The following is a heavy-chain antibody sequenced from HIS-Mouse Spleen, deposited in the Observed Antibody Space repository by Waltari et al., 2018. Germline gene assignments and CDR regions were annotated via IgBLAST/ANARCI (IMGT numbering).Heavy chain of an antibody. Sequence: EVQLVESGGGLIQPGGSLRLSCAASGFTVRSNYMSWVRQAPGKGREVGSVIYSGGSTYYADSVKGRFTISRDNSKNTLYLQMNSLRAEDTAVYYCAREGSGDYWGQGTLVTVSS. J-gene: IGHJ4*02. CDR3: AREGSGDY. CDR1: GFTVRSNY. CDR2: IYSGGST. V-gene: IGHV3-53*01.